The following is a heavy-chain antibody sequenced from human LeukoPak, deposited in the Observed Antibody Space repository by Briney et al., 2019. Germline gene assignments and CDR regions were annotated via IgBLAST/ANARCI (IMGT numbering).Heavy chain of an antibody. D-gene: IGHD3-22*01. CDR1: GGTFSSYA. J-gene: IGHJ4*02. CDR2: IIPIFGTA. Sequence: ASVKVSCKASGGTFSSYAISWVRQAPGQGLEWMGGIIPIFGTANYAQKFQGRVTITADEPTSTAYMELSSLRSEDTAVYYCARTPAPYYYDSSYYFDYWGQGTLVTVSS. V-gene: IGHV1-69*13. CDR3: ARTPAPYYYDSSYYFDY.